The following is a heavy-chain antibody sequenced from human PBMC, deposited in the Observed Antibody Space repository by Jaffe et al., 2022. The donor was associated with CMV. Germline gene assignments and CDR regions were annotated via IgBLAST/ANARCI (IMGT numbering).Heavy chain of an antibody. V-gene: IGHV3-33*08. D-gene: IGHD1-26*01. J-gene: IGHJ5*02. CDR2: IWYDGSNK. CDR1: GFTFSSYG. Sequence: QVQLVESGGGVVQPGRSLRLSCAASGFTFSSYGMHWVRQAPGKGLEWVAVIWYDGSNKYYADSVKGRFTISRDNSKNTLYLQMNSLRAEDTAVYYCARGGQGYSGSYSGWFDPWGQGTLVTVSS. CDR3: ARGGQGYSGSYSGWFDP.